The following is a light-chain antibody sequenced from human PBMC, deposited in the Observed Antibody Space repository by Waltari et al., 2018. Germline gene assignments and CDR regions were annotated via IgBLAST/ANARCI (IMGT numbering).Light chain of an antibody. V-gene: IGLV1-44*01. J-gene: IGLJ3*02. CDR1: ASNIGHNV. Sequence: QSVLTQPPSASGTPGQRVTIPCSGSASNIGHNVVNWYQQFPGKAPKLVIYRNDQRPSGVPDRFSGSKSGTSASLAISGLQSEDEADYYCATWDGSPNGHWVFGGGTKVTVL. CDR2: RND. CDR3: ATWDGSPNGHWV.